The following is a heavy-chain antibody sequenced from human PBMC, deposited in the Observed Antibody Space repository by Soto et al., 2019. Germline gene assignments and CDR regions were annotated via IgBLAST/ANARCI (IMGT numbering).Heavy chain of an antibody. CDR1: GFTFSNAW. D-gene: IGHD6-19*01. J-gene: IGHJ5*02. CDR2: IKSKTDGGTT. V-gene: IGHV3-15*01. CDR3: TTDSSGWYNWFDP. Sequence: GGSLRLSCAASGFTFSNAWMSWVRQAPGKGLEWVGRIKSKTDGGTTDYAAPMKGRFTISRDDSKNTLYLQMNSLKTEDTAVYYCTTDSSGWYNWFDPWGQGTLVTVSS.